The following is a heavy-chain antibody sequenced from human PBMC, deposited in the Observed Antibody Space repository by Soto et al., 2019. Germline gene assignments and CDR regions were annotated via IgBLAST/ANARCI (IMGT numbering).Heavy chain of an antibody. CDR3: AHRPIVGAAI. V-gene: IGHV4-4*02. J-gene: IGHJ4*02. CDR1: GCSISNSNW. CDR2: IFHSGST. Sequence: XETRSLTCAVFGCSISNSNWWTWVRQPPVKGLDWIGEIFHSGSTNYNSSLMGRVTISVDKANNQFSLKLSSVTAADTAVYYCAHRPIVGAAIWGQGTLVTVSS. D-gene: IGHD1-26*01.